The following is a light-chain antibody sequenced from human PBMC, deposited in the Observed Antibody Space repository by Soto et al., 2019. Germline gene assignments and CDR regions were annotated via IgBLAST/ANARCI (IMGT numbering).Light chain of an antibody. Sequence: IVLTQSPGPLSLSPGERATLSCRASQSGSSTYLAWYQQKPGQAPRLLIYDASRRATGIPDRFSGSGSGTDFTLTISRLEPEDFAVYYCQQYGNSPRTFGQGTKVEIK. V-gene: IGKV3-20*01. CDR3: QQYGNSPRT. CDR2: DAS. CDR1: QSGSSTY. J-gene: IGKJ1*01.